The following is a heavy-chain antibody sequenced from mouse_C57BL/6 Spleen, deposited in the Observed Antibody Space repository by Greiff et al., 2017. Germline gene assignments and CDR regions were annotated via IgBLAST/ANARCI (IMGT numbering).Heavy chain of an antibody. V-gene: IGHV3-6*01. CDR1: GYSITSGYY. Sequence: ESGPGLVKPSQSLSLTCSVTGYSITSGYYWNWIRQFPGNKLEWMGYISYDGSNNYNPSLKNRISITRYTSKNQFFLKLNSVTTEDTATYYCARAGDGYCTLYFGYWGQGTTLTVSS. CDR3: ARAGDGYCTLYFGY. CDR2: ISYDGSN. D-gene: IGHD2-3*01. J-gene: IGHJ2*01.